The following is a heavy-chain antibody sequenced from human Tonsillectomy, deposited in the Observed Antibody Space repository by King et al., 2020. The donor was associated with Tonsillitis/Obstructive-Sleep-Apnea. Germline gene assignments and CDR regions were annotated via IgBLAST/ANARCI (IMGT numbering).Heavy chain of an antibody. D-gene: IGHD2-2*01. V-gene: IGHV1-18*01. CDR2: TTAYNANA. J-gene: IGHJ4*02. CDR1: GYTFMSYG. Sequence: LVQSGAEVKKPGASMKVACKASGYTFMSYGITWVRQAPGQGLEWMGWTTAYNANANYGKKLQDRVTMTTDTSTNTAYLELRSLRSDDTAVYYCARWAPGYCSTTSCLHYFDYWGQGTRVTVSS. CDR3: ARWAPGYCSTTSCLHYFDY.